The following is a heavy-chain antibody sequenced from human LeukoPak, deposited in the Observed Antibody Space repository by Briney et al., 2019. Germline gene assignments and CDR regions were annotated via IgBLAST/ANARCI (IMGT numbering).Heavy chain of an antibody. CDR3: ARPIDNGSGSYYFDY. Sequence: GGSLRLSCAASGFTFSYYAMHWVRQAPGKGLEWVAVISYDGSNEYYADSVKGRSTISRDNSKNTLSLQMNTLRPEDTAVYYCARPIDNGSGSYYFDYWGQGTLVTVSS. V-gene: IGHV3-30-3*01. D-gene: IGHD3-10*01. CDR1: GFTFSYYA. CDR2: ISYDGSNE. J-gene: IGHJ4*02.